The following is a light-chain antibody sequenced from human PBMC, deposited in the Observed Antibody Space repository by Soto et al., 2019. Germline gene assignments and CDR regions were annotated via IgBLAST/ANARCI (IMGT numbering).Light chain of an antibody. Sequence: IVLTQSPGTLSLSPGERTTLSFRASQSISRYLAWYQQKPGQGPRLLIYGASSRATGTPDRFSGSGSGTEFTLTISRLEPEDFAVYYCQQYGSSSWTFGQGTKVDI. CDR2: GAS. V-gene: IGKV3-20*01. CDR1: QSISRY. J-gene: IGKJ1*01. CDR3: QQYGSSSWT.